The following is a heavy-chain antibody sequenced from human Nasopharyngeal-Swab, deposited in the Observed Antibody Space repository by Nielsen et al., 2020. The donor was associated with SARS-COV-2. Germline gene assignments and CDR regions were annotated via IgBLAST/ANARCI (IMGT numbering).Heavy chain of an antibody. V-gene: IGHV3-33*01. J-gene: IGHJ3*01. CDR1: GFTFISYG. CDR2: IWYDGVNK. Sequence: GGPLRLSCAASGFTFISYGLHWVRQAPGKGLEGVAFIWYDGVNKYYADSVKGRLTISRDNSKNTVFLQMNNLRVEDTAMYYCARDSNYYGSGSDAFNLWGQGTLVTVSS. D-gene: IGHD3-10*01. CDR3: ARDSNYYGSGSDAFNL.